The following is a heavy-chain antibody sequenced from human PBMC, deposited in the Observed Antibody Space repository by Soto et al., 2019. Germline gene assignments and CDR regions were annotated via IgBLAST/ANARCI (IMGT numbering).Heavy chain of an antibody. CDR2: ISNDGRGK. V-gene: IGHV3-30*04. Sequence: QVQLVESGGGVVQPGRSLRLSCAASGFTFTTYALHWVRLAPGKGLEWVAFISNDGRGKYYADSVKGRFTISRDKSKNTLYLQMNSLRSDDTAVYYCARDQCFGAGTICYYFDFWGQGTLVTVSS. CDR3: ARDQCFGAGTICYYFDF. D-gene: IGHD6-13*01. J-gene: IGHJ4*02. CDR1: GFTFTTYA.